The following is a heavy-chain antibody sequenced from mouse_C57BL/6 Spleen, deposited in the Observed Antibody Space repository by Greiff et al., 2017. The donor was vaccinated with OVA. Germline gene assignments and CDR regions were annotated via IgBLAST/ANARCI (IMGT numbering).Heavy chain of an antibody. CDR3: ATPYYGSSPGV. CDR2: ISSGSSTI. CDR1: GFTFSDYG. V-gene: IGHV5-17*01. D-gene: IGHD1-1*01. Sequence: EVKLVESGGGLVKPGGSLKLSCAASGFTFSDYGMHWVRQAPEKGLEWVAYISSGSSTIYYADTVKGRFTISRDNAKNTLFLQMTSLRSEDTAMYYCATPYYGSSPGVWGTGTTVTVSS. J-gene: IGHJ1*03.